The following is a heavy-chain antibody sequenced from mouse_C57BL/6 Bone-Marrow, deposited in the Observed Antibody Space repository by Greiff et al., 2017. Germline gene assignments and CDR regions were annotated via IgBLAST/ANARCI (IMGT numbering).Heavy chain of an antibody. D-gene: IGHD2-4*01. CDR2: ISSGGSYT. CDR3: ARRVYYDYGGFAY. Sequence: EVKLVESGGDLVKPGGSLKLSCAASGFTFSSYGMSWVRQTPDKRLEWVATISSGGSYTYYPDSVKGRFTISRDNAKNTLYLQMSSLKSEDTAMFYCARRVYYDYGGFAYWGQVTLVTVSA. CDR1: GFTFSSYG. V-gene: IGHV5-6*01. J-gene: IGHJ3*01.